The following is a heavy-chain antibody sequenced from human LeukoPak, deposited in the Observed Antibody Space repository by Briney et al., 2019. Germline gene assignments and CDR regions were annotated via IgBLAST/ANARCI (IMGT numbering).Heavy chain of an antibody. CDR1: GFTFRSYA. Sequence: GSLRLSCAGSGFTFRSYAMHWVRQAPGKGLEWVAVISYDGSNKYCADSGRFTISRDNSKNTLYLQMNSLRAEDTAVYYCARAPALEGASKAYFEYWGQGTLVTVSS. CDR2: ISYDGSNK. V-gene: IGHV3-30*04. D-gene: IGHD1-26*01. J-gene: IGHJ4*02. CDR3: ARAPALEGASKAYFEY.